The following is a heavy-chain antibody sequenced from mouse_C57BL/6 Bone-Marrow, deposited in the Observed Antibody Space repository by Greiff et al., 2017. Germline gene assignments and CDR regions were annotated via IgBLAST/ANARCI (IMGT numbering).Heavy chain of an antibody. D-gene: IGHD1-1*01. Sequence: QVQLQQSGAELVRPGTSVKVSCKASGYAFTNYLIEWVKQRPGQGLEWIGVINPGSGGTNYNEKFKGKATLTADKSSSTTDMQRSSLTSEDSAVYFGATHYYYVSSYEDYWGQGTTLTVSS. CDR3: ATHYYYVSSYEDY. V-gene: IGHV1-54*01. CDR1: GYAFTNYL. CDR2: INPGSGGT. J-gene: IGHJ2*01.